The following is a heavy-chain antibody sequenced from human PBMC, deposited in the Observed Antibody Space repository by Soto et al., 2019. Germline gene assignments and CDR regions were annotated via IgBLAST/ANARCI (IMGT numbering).Heavy chain of an antibody. CDR2: IWYDGSQK. V-gene: IGHV3-33*01. CDR1: GFSFGGHH. CDR3: TTETNLSFDY. Sequence: HPGGSLRLCCAASGFSFGGHHMHWLRQAPGKGLEWVSIIWYDGSQKYYADAVKGRFTVSRDNSKNILYLQMDSLRVEDTAVYYCTTETNLSFDYWGQGALVTVSS. J-gene: IGHJ4*02.